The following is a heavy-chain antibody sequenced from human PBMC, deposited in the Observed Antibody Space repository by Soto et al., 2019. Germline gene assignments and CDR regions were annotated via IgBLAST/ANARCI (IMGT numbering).Heavy chain of an antibody. V-gene: IGHV3-48*02. CDR3: VTGVVVVVGSTAYNLDH. CDR2: INYSGETK. D-gene: IGHD2-15*01. CDR1: GFTFTKYS. Sequence: GGSLRLSCVTSGFTFTKYSMNWVRQAPGKGLEWVSYINYSGETKYYADSLKGRYAISRDDAKNSAYLQMNSLRDEDTAFYYCVTGVVVVVGSTAYNLDHWGQGTLVTVSS. J-gene: IGHJ4*02.